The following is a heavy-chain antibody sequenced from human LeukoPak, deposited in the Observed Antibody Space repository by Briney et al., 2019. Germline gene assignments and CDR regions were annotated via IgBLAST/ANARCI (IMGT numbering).Heavy chain of an antibody. Sequence: AASVKVSCKASGYTFTSYYMHWVRQAPGQGLEWMGIINPSGGSTSYAQKFQGRVTMTRDTSTSTVYMELSSLRSEDTAVYYCARDTPGYYDSSGYPRPNRPFDYWGQGTLVTVSS. J-gene: IGHJ4*02. V-gene: IGHV1-46*01. CDR3: ARDTPGYYDSSGYPRPNRPFDY. CDR1: GYTFTSYY. CDR2: INPSGGST. D-gene: IGHD3-22*01.